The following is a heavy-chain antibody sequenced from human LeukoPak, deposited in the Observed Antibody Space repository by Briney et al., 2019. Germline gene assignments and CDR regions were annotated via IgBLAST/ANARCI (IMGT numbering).Heavy chain of an antibody. CDR2: ISYDGSNK. J-gene: IGHJ4*02. D-gene: IGHD6-13*01. CDR1: GFTFSSYA. Sequence: GGSLRLSCAASGFTFSSYAMHWVRQAPGKGLEWVAVISYDGSNKYYADSVKGRFTISRDNSKNTLYLQMNSLRAEDTAVYYCARDPRYSSSWHLEFDYWGQGTLVTVSS. V-gene: IGHV3-30-3*01. CDR3: ARDPRYSSSWHLEFDY.